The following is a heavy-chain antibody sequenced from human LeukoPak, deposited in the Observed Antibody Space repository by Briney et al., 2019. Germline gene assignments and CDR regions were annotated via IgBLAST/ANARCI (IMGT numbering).Heavy chain of an antibody. CDR3: ARGMDYYDSSGYYWGYYFDY. CDR2: ISAYNGNT. V-gene: IGHV1-18*01. D-gene: IGHD3-22*01. J-gene: IGHJ4*02. Sequence: ASVKVSCKASGYTFTSYGISWVRQAPGQGLEWMGWISAYNGNTNYAQKLQGRVTMTTDTSTSTACMELRSLRSDDTAVYYCARGMDYYDSSGYYWGYYFDYWGQGTLVTVSS. CDR1: GYTFTSYG.